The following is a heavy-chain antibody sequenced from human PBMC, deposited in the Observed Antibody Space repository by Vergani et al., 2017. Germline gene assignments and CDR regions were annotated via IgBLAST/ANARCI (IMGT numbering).Heavy chain of an antibody. V-gene: IGHV3-23*01. CDR2: ISGSGGST. CDR1: GFTFSSYA. J-gene: IGHJ3*02. CDR3: AKDLTMIVVGGPLGAFDI. D-gene: IGHD3-22*01. Sequence: EVQLLESGGGLVQPGGSLRLSCAASGFTFSSYAMSWVRQAPGKGLEWVSAISGSGGSTYYADSVKGRFTISRDNSKNTLYLQMNSLSAEDTAVYYCAKDLTMIVVGGPLGAFDIWGQGTMVTVSS.